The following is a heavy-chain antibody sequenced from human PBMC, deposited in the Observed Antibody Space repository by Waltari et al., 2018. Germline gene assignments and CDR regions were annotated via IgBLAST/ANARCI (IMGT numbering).Heavy chain of an antibody. D-gene: IGHD5-18*01. Sequence: EAQLVRSGAGVKKPGPTVKISCKAPGYTFTASYLPWVHQAPGKGLEWMGRVDPEDGETIYAEKFQGRVTITADTSTDTAYMELSSLRSEDTAVYYCASGYSYGPWAFDIWGQGTMVTVSS. CDR1: GYTFTASY. CDR2: VDPEDGET. CDR3: ASGYSYGPWAFDI. J-gene: IGHJ3*02. V-gene: IGHV1-69-2*01.